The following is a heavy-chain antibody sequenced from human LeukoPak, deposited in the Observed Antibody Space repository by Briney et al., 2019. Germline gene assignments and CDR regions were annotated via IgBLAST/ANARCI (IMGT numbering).Heavy chain of an antibody. D-gene: IGHD3-10*02. Sequence: GRSLRLSCTAYGFTFSSYGMHWVRQAPGKGLEWVAVISYDGSNKYYADSVKGRFTISRDNSKNTLYLQMNSLRAEDTAVHYCAKDVRGGDATIEPIDHWGQGTLVTVSS. J-gene: IGHJ1*01. V-gene: IGHV3-30*18. CDR3: AKDVRGGDATIEPIDH. CDR2: ISYDGSNK. CDR1: GFTFSSYG.